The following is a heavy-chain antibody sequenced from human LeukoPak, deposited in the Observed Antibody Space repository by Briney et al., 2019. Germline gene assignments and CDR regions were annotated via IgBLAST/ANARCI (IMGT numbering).Heavy chain of an antibody. CDR3: ARAATTYYYDSSGYYYGY. V-gene: IGHV1-46*01. D-gene: IGHD3-22*01. CDR1: GYTFTSYY. Sequence: ASVKVSCKASGYTFTSYYMHWVRQAPGQGLEWMGIINPSGGSTSYAQKFQGRVTMTRDMSTSTVYMELSSLRSDDTAVYYCARAATTYYYDSSGYYYGYWGQGTLVTVSS. J-gene: IGHJ4*02. CDR2: INPSGGST.